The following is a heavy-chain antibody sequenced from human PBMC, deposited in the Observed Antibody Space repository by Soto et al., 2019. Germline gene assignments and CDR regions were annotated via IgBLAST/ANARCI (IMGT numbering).Heavy chain of an antibody. D-gene: IGHD3-9*01. CDR3: ARESHDIMTGPPWVWYFDL. J-gene: IGHJ2*01. CDR2: INDRGSI. Sequence: QVQLQQWGAGPLRPLETLSLTCGVSGGSFSGYYWAWIRQSPGKGLEWIGEINDRGSITSNPSLKSPVSSSVNTSKNHYSLTLRSLTAADTALYYCARESHDIMTGPPWVWYFDLWGCGTLVTVSS. V-gene: IGHV4-34*01. CDR1: GGSFSGYY.